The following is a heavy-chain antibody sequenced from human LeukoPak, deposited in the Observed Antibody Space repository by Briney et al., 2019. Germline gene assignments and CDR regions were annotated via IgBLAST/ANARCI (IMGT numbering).Heavy chain of an antibody. CDR1: GFTFSSYW. Sequence: GGSLRLSCAASGFTFSSYWMHWVRQAPGKGLVWVSRSNGDGRTTSYADSVKGRFTISRDNAKNTLYLQMSSLRAEDTAVYYCARAEGWSLYDYWGQGILVTVSS. V-gene: IGHV3-74*01. CDR2: SNGDGRTT. J-gene: IGHJ4*02. CDR3: ARAEGWSLYDY. D-gene: IGHD2-8*01.